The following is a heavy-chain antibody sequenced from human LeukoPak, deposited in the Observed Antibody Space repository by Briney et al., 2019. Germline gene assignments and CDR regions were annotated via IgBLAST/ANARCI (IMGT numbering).Heavy chain of an antibody. J-gene: IGHJ6*03. Sequence: SETLSLTCSVSRYSISSGYYWAWIRQPPGKGLEWIGEINHSGSTNYNPSLKSRVTISVDTSKNQFSLKLSSVTAADTAVYYCARTTEGGYSYGYFYYYYMDVWGKGTTVTISS. CDR1: RYSISSGYY. V-gene: IGHV4-38-2*02. CDR2: INHSGST. D-gene: IGHD5-18*01. CDR3: ARTTEGGYSYGYFYYYYMDV.